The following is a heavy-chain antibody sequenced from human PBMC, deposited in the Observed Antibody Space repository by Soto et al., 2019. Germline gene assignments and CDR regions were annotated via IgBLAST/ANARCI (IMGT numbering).Heavy chain of an antibody. CDR1: GGSISSYY. Sequence: QVQLQESGPGLVKPSETLSLTCSVSGGSISSYYWNWIRQSPGRGLEWIAYIHSSGNAKYNPSLRRRVTISVDTSENQISLELTSVTAADTAVYYCARAPPVDRRSARPFHHDVLTGSRPPVDFYYYMDVWGKGTTVTVSS. J-gene: IGHJ6*03. V-gene: IGHV4-59*01. CDR2: IHSSGNA. D-gene: IGHD3-9*01. CDR3: ARAPPVDRRSARPFHHDVLTGSRPPVDFYYYMDV.